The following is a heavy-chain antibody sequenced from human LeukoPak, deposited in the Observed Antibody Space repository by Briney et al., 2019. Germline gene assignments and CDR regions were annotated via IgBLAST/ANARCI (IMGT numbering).Heavy chain of an antibody. CDR1: GGSISSYY. Sequence: SETLSLTCTVSGGSISSYYWSWIRQPPGKGLEWIGSIYHSGTTYYNPSLKSRVTISLDTSKNQFSLKLSSVTAADTAVYYCATSGNYGSGSYYQLPFDYWGQGTLVTVSS. D-gene: IGHD3-10*01. CDR3: ATSGNYGSGSYYQLPFDY. J-gene: IGHJ4*02. CDR2: IYHSGTT. V-gene: IGHV4-59*04.